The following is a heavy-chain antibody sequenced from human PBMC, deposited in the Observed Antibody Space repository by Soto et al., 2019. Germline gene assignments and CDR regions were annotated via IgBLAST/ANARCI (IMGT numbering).Heavy chain of an antibody. CDR1: GFTFSSYA. D-gene: IGHD3-3*01. Sequence: GGSLRLSCAASGFTFSSYAMSWVRQAPGKGLEWVSAISGSGGSTYYADSVKGRFTISRDNSKNTLYLQMNSLRAEDTAVYYCAKEITIFGVVIMYYYGMDVWGQGTTVTVSS. CDR2: ISGSGGST. V-gene: IGHV3-23*01. CDR3: AKEITIFGVVIMYYYGMDV. J-gene: IGHJ6*02.